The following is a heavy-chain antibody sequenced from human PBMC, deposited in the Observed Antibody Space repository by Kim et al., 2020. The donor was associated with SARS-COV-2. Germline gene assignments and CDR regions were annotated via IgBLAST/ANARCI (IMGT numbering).Heavy chain of an antibody. CDR2: IKSEGTGI. CDR3: ASDTVLYGLDV. V-gene: IGHV3-74*01. D-gene: IGHD4-4*01. J-gene: IGHJ6*02. CDR1: GFTVTNYW. Sequence: GGSLRLSCAASGFTVTNYWMHWVRQAPGKGLVWVSRIKSEGTGISYVDSVKGRFTISRDNVNNPLYLQMNNLRAEDTAVYYCASDTVLYGLDVWGQGTRVTVSS.